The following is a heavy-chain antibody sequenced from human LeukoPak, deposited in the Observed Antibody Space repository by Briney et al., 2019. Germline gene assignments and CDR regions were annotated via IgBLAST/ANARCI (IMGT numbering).Heavy chain of an antibody. CDR3: ARAKGRLTTVTTGVFGDY. V-gene: IGHV4-31*03. CDR2: IYYSGST. Sequence: PSETLSLTCTVSGGSISSGDYYWSWIRQHPGKGLEWIGYIYYSGSTYYNPSLKSRLTISVDTSKNQFSLKLSSVTAADTAVYYCARAKGRLTTVTTGVFGDYWGQGTLVTVSS. J-gene: IGHJ4*02. CDR1: GGSISSGDYY. D-gene: IGHD4-17*01.